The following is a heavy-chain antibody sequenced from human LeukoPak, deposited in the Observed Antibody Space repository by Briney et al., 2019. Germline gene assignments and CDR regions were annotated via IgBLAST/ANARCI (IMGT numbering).Heavy chain of an antibody. CDR1: GFTLRSYW. Sequence: GGSLRLSCAASGFTLRSYWMTWVRQAPGKGLEWVANIKHDETVKNYVDSVKGRFTISRDNAKNSLYLQMNSLRAEDTAVYYCAKDPDCTSSVCYTFFDYWGQGTLVTVSS. J-gene: IGHJ4*02. CDR2: IKHDETVK. CDR3: AKDPDCTSSVCYTFFDY. V-gene: IGHV3-7*03. D-gene: IGHD2-8*01.